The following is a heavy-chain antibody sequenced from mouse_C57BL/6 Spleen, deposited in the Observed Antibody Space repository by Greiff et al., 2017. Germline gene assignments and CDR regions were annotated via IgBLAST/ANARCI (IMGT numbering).Heavy chain of an antibody. CDR2: IRSKSNNYAT. Sequence: DVKLVESGGGLVQPRGSLKLSCAASGFSFNTYAMNWVRQAPGKGLEWVARIRSKSNNYATYYADSVKDRFTISRDDSESMLYLQMNNLKTEDTAMYYCVRAYYSNWYFDVWGTGTTVTVSS. CDR1: GFSFNTYA. V-gene: IGHV10-1*01. D-gene: IGHD2-5*01. J-gene: IGHJ1*03. CDR3: VRAYYSNWYFDV.